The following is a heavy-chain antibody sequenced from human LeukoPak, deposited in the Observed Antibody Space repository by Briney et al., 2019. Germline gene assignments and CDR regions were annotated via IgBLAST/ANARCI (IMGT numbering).Heavy chain of an antibody. CDR3: ARRPSNSNYYYYYGMDV. V-gene: IGHV5-51*01. D-gene: IGHD4-11*01. J-gene: IGHJ6*02. CDR2: IYPGDSDT. CDR1: GYSFTSYW. Sequence: PGESLKISCKGSGYSFTSYWIGWVRQMPGKGLEWMGIIYPGDSDTRYSPSFQGQVTISADKSISTAYLQWSSLKASDTATYYCARRPSNSNYYYYYGMDVWGQGTTVTVSS.